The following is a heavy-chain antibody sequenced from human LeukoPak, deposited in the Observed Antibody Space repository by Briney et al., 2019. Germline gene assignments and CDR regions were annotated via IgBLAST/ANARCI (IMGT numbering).Heavy chain of an antibody. V-gene: IGHV3-23*01. CDR2: ISVVGGST. CDR1: GFTFSSYG. D-gene: IGHD3-9*01. J-gene: IGHJ5*01. CDR3: AKDSPSRPKGDFDP. Sequence: GGSLRLSCAASGFTFSSYGMNWVRQAPGRGLEWVSAISVVGGSTYYAASVKGRFTISRDNSKNTLYLQMNSLRAEDTAVYYCAKDSPSRPKGDFDPWGQGTLVTVSS.